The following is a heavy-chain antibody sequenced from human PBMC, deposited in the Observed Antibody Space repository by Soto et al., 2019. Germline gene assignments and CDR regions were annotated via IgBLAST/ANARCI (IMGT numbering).Heavy chain of an antibody. Sequence: GGSLRLSCAASGFTFSSYDMHWVRQATGKGLEWVSAIGTAGDTYYPGSGKCRFTISRENAKNSLYLQMHSLRAGDTAVYYCARGARYCSGGSCYSYYYYYMDVWGKGTTVTVSS. CDR2: IGTAGDT. CDR3: ARGARYCSGGSCYSYYYYYMDV. V-gene: IGHV3-13*01. D-gene: IGHD2-15*01. J-gene: IGHJ6*03. CDR1: GFTFSSYD.